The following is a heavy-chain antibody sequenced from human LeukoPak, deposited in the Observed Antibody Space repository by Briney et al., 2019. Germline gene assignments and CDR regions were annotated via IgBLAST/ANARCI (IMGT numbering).Heavy chain of an antibody. J-gene: IGHJ3*02. CDR3: ARRYRSKGYAFDI. CDR1: GGSISSSSYY. V-gene: IGHV4-39*07. CDR2: IYYSGST. D-gene: IGHD3-16*02. Sequence: PSETLSLTCTVSGGSISSSSYYWGWIRQPPGKGLEWIGSIYYSGSTYYNPSLKSRVTISVDTSKNQFSLKLSSVTAADTAVYYCARRYRSKGYAFDIWGQGTMVTVSS.